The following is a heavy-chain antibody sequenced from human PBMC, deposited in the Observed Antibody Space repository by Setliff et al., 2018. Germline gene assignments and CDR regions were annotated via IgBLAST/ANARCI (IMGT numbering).Heavy chain of an antibody. Sequence: GGSLRLSCEASGFTFSSYSMNWVRQAPGKGLEWVAHISYSSGSISYADSVKGRFTISRDNAKNSLYLQMNSLRAEDTAIYYCVRALAYYYMDVGGKGTTVTVSS. V-gene: IGHV3-48*01. CDR3: VRALAYYYMDV. CDR1: GFTFSSYS. J-gene: IGHJ6*03. CDR2: ISYSSGSI.